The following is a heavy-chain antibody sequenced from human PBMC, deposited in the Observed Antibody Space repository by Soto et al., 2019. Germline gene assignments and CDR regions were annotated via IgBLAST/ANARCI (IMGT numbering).Heavy chain of an antibody. CDR2: TYYRSKWYN. CDR3: ARNDRYDSSGPYAFDI. D-gene: IGHD3-22*01. Sequence: SQTLSLPCAISGDSVSSNSAAWNWIRQSPSRGLEWLGRTYYRSKWYNDYAVSVKSRITINPDTSKNQFSLQLNSVTPEDTAVYYCARNDRYDSSGPYAFDIWGQGTMVTVSS. V-gene: IGHV6-1*01. J-gene: IGHJ3*02. CDR1: GDSVSSNSAA.